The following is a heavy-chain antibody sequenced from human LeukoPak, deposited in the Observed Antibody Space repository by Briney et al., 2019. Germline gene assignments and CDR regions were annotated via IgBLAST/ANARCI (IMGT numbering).Heavy chain of an antibody. V-gene: IGHV4-31*11. D-gene: IGHD6-13*01. CDR3: ARDSSTWWFDY. CDR2: IYYNGST. CDR1: VGSINSGNW. Sequence: PPETVSLTCGVSVGSINSGNWWTWVRQHPGKGLECIGYIYYNGSTYYNPSLKSRVTISVDTSKNQFSLNLRSVTAADTAVYYCARDSSTWWFDYWGQGTLVTVSS. J-gene: IGHJ4*02.